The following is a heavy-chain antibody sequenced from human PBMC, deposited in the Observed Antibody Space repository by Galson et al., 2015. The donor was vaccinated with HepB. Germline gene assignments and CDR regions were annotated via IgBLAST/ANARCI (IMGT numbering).Heavy chain of an antibody. CDR1: GYTFTSYG. J-gene: IGHJ4*02. CDR3: ERGYLPYSSSWYFDY. CDR2: ISAYNGNT. V-gene: IGHV1-18*04. Sequence: SVKVSCKASGYTFTSYGISWVRQAPGQGLEWMGWISAYNGNTNYAQKLQGRVTMTTDTSTSTAYMELRSLRSDDTAVYYCERGYLPYSSSWYFDYWGQGTLVTVSS. D-gene: IGHD6-13*01.